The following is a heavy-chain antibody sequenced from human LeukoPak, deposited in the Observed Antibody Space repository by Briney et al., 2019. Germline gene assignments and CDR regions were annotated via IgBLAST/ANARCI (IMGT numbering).Heavy chain of an antibody. CDR2: IYYSGST. V-gene: IGHV4-59*08. Sequence: KPSETLSLTCTVSGGSISSYYWSWIRQPPGKGLEWIGYIYYSGSTNYNPPLKSRVTISVDTSKNQFSLKLSSVTAADTAVYYCARGLGYCSGGSCYSYYYYYMDVWGKGTTVTVSS. D-gene: IGHD2-15*01. J-gene: IGHJ6*03. CDR3: ARGLGYCSGGSCYSYYYYYMDV. CDR1: GGSISSYY.